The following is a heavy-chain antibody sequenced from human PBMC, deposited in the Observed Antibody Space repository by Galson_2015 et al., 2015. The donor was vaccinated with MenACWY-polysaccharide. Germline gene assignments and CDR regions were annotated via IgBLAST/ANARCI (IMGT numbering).Heavy chain of an antibody. D-gene: IGHD6-19*01. CDR1: GDSISSDIYY. Sequence: TLSLTCTVSGDSISSDIYYWSWIRQPPGKGLEWIAYIYYTGSTYYNPSLKSRVTLSVDTSKNQFSLKLASVTAADTAVYYCVRRRELAGTVGWFGPWGQGTLVTVSS. CDR2: IYYTGST. CDR3: VRRRELAGTVGWFGP. J-gene: IGHJ5*02. V-gene: IGHV4-30-4*01.